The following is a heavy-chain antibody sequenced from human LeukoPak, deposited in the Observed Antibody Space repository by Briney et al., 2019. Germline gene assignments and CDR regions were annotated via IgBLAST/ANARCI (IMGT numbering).Heavy chain of an antibody. CDR1: GGTFSSYA. J-gene: IGHJ4*02. V-gene: IGHV1-69*05. CDR3: ARAEWELPSLIDY. D-gene: IGHD1-26*01. Sequence: ASVKVSCKASGGTFSSYAISWVRQAPGQGLEWMGRIIPIFGTANYAQKFQGRVTITTDESTSTAYMELSSLRSEDTAVYYCARAEWELPSLIDYWGQGTLVNGSS. CDR2: IIPIFGTA.